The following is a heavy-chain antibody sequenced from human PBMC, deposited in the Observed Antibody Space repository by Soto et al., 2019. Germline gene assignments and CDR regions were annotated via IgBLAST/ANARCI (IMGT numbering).Heavy chain of an antibody. CDR2: IIPIFGTA. CDR1: GGTFSSYA. Sequence: SVKVSCKASGGTFSSYAISWVRQAPGQGLEWMGGIIPIFGTANYAQKFQGRVTITADESTSTAYMELSSLRSEDTAVYYCASGYHDSSGYYPLFDYWGQGTLVTVSS. D-gene: IGHD3-22*01. CDR3: ASGYHDSSGYYPLFDY. J-gene: IGHJ4*02. V-gene: IGHV1-69*13.